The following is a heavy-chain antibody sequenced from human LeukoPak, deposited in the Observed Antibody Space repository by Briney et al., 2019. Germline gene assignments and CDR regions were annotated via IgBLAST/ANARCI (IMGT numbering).Heavy chain of an antibody. CDR1: GGSISSSSYY. V-gene: IGHV4-39*07. CDR3: ARDWLGDVEPPPGYFQH. J-gene: IGHJ1*01. D-gene: IGHD3-22*01. Sequence: SETLSLTCTVSGGSISSSSYYWGWIRQPPGKGLEWIGSIYYSGSTYYNPSLKSRVTISVDTSKNQFSLKLSSVTAADTAVYYCARDWLGDVEPPPGYFQHWGQGTLVTVSS. CDR2: IYYSGST.